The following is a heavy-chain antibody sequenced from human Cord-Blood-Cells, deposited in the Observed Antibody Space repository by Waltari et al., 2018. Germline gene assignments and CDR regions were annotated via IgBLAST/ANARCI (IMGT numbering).Heavy chain of an antibody. V-gene: IGHV3-7*01. CDR2: IKQDGSEK. CDR1: GFTFSGYW. CDR3: ARALLVPAAISDAFDI. Sequence: VQLVESGGGLVQLGGSLRLSCAASGFTFSGYWMSWVRKAPGQGLEWVANIKQDGSEKYYVDSVKGRFTISRDNAKNSLYLQMNSLRAEDTAVYYCARALLVPAAISDAFDIWGQGTMVTVSS. J-gene: IGHJ3*02. D-gene: IGHD2-2*01.